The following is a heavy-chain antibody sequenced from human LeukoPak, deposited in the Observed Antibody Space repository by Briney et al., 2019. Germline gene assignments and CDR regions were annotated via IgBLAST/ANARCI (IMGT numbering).Heavy chain of an antibody. Sequence: GASEKVSCKASGYTFTSYYMHWVRQAPGQGLEWMGIINPSGGSTSYAQKFQGRVTMTRDTSTSTVYMELSSLRSEDTAVYYCARVPMTTVTYDYWGQGTLVTVSS. V-gene: IGHV1-46*01. J-gene: IGHJ4*02. D-gene: IGHD4-17*01. CDR2: INPSGGST. CDR3: ARVPMTTVTYDY. CDR1: GYTFTSYY.